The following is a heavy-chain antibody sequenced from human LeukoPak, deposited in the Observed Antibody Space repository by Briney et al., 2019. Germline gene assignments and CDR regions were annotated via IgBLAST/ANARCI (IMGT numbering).Heavy chain of an antibody. CDR3: ASVGLLWFGELSLNSAFDI. CDR1: GGTFSSYA. CDR2: IIPIFGTA. D-gene: IGHD3-10*01. V-gene: IGHV1-69*06. J-gene: IGHJ3*02. Sequence: SVKVSCKASGGTFSSYAISWVRQAPGQGLEWMGGIIPIFGTANYAQKFQGRVTITADKSTSTAYMELSSLRSEDTAVYCCASVGLLWFGELSLNSAFDIWGQGTMVTVSS.